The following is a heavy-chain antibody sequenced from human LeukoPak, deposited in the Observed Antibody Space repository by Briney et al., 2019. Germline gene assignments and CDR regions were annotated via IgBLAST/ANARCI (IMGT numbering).Heavy chain of an antibody. CDR3: AGREGGYDYEVYYYYGMDV. V-gene: IGHV4-39*01. CDR2: IYYSGST. Sequence: SETLSLTCTVSGGSISSSSYYWGWIRQPPGKGLEWNGSIYYSGSTYYNPSLKSRVTISVDTSKNQFSLELSSVTAADTAVYYCAGREGGYDYEVYYYYGMDVWGQGTTVTVSS. D-gene: IGHD5-12*01. J-gene: IGHJ6*02. CDR1: GGSISSSSYY.